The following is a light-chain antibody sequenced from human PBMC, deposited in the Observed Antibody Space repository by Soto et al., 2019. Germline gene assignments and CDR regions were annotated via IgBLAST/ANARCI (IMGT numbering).Light chain of an antibody. Sequence: QSALTQPASVSGSPGQSITISCTGTSNDVGGYNYVSWYQQHPGTAPKLLMYEVSNRPSGVSDRFSGSKSGNTASLIISGLLAEDEADYYCRSFTSRTSVLFGGGTKLTVL. CDR3: RSFTSRTSVL. V-gene: IGLV2-14*01. CDR2: EVS. J-gene: IGLJ2*01. CDR1: SNDVGGYNY.